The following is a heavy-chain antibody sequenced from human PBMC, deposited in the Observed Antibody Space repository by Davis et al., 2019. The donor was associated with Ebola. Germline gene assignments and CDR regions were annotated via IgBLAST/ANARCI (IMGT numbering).Heavy chain of an antibody. CDR1: GGSISSYC. CDR2: IYYSGST. D-gene: IGHD5-24*01. J-gene: IGHJ4*02. V-gene: IGHV4-59*01. Sequence: PSETLSLTCTVSGGSISSYCWSWIRQPPGKGLEWIGYIYYSGSTNYNPSLKSRVTISVDTSKNQFSLKLSSVTAADTAVYYCARDREMATIRVFDYWGQGTLVTVSS. CDR3: ARDREMATIRVFDY.